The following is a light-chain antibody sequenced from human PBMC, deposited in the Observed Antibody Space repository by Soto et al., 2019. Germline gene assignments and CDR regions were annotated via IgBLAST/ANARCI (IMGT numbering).Light chain of an antibody. Sequence: QSVLTQPASVSGSPGQSITISCTGTNSDVGSYNLVSWYQQHPGKAPKLMIYEGSKRPSGVSNRFSGSKSGNTASLTISGLQAEDEADYYCCSYAGSSTFVFGTGTKVTVL. CDR1: NSDVGSYNL. J-gene: IGLJ1*01. V-gene: IGLV2-23*03. CDR2: EGS. CDR3: CSYAGSSTFV.